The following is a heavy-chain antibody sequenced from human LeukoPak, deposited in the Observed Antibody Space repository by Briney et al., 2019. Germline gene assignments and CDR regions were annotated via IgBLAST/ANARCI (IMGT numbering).Heavy chain of an antibody. CDR3: ARGFRDLAAAYY. D-gene: IGHD6-13*01. CDR1: GYTFTGYY. Sequence: GASVKVSCKASGYTFTGYYMHWVRQAPGQGLEWMGWMNPNSGNTGYAQKFQGRVTMTRNTSISTAYMELSSLRSEDTAVYYCARGFRDLAAAYYWGQGTLVTVSS. J-gene: IGHJ4*02. V-gene: IGHV1-8*02. CDR2: MNPNSGNT.